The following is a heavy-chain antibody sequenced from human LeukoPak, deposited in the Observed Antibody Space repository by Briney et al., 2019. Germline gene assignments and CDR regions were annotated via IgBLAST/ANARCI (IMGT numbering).Heavy chain of an antibody. D-gene: IGHD2-2*01. V-gene: IGHV3-23*01. CDR3: AKRPDCSTTNCFRFEY. Sequence: QAGGSLRLSSAASGFTFCTYAMSWVRQAPGQGLEWVSSICGDGGSTYYAESVKGRFTISRDNSKNTLYLQMNSLRAEDTAVYYCAKRPDCSTTNCFRFEYWGQGTLVTVSS. J-gene: IGHJ4*02. CDR2: ICGDGGST. CDR1: GFTFCTYA.